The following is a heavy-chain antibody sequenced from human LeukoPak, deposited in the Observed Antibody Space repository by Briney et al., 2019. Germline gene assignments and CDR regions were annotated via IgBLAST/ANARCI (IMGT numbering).Heavy chain of an antibody. CDR2: INWNGGTI. Sequence: GGSLRLSCAASGFTFDDYGMNWVRQAPGKGLEWVSGINWNGGTIGYADSVKGRFTISRDNAKNSLYLQMNSLRADDTALYYCARGPDVYYYDSSTYSDWGQGTLVT. D-gene: IGHD3-22*01. V-gene: IGHV3-20*04. CDR1: GFTFDDYG. J-gene: IGHJ4*02. CDR3: ARGPDVYYYDSSTYSD.